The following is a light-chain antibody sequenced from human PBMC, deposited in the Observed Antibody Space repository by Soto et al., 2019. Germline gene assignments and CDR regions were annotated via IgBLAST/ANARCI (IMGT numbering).Light chain of an antibody. J-gene: IGLJ1*01. V-gene: IGLV1-51*02. CDR1: SSNIGKYY. CDR3: GTWDSSLTTFA. CDR2: END. Sequence: QSVLTQPPSVSAAPGQKATMSCSGSSSNIGKYYVSWHQQLPGTAPKLLIYENDKRPSGIPDRFSGSKSGTSATLGITGLQTGDEADYHCGTWDSSLTTFAFGTGTKVTVL.